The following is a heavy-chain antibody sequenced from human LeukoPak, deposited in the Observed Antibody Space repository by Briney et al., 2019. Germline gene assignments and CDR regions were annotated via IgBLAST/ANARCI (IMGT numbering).Heavy chain of an antibody. CDR1: GGSISSYY. Sequence: SETLSLTCTVSGGSISSYYWSWIRQPAGKGLEWIGRIYTSGSTNYNPSLKSRVTMSVDTSKNQFSLKLSSVTAADTAVYYCATNSGSYGWFDPWDQGTLVTVSS. D-gene: IGHD1-26*01. V-gene: IGHV4-4*07. J-gene: IGHJ5*02. CDR2: IYTSGST. CDR3: ATNSGSYGWFDP.